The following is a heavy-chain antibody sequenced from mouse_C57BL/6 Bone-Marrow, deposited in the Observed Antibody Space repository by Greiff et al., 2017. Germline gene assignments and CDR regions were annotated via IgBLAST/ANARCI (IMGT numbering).Heavy chain of an antibody. CDR3: TREGYEDY. Sequence: QVHVKQSGAELVRPGASVTLSCKASGYTFTDYEMHWVKQTPVHGLEWIGAIDPETGGTAYNQKFKGKAILTADKSSSTAYMELRSLTSEDSAVYYCTREGYEDYWGQGTTLTVSS. J-gene: IGHJ2*01. V-gene: IGHV1-15*01. CDR2: IDPETGGT. CDR1: GYTFTDYE. D-gene: IGHD2-14*01.